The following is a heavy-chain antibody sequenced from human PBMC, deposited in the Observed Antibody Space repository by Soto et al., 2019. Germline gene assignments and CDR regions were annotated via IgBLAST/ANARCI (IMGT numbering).Heavy chain of an antibody. J-gene: IGHJ3*02. CDR3: ARLMLGSYRAFDI. CDR1: GYSFTTYW. V-gene: IGHV5-51*01. CDR2: VYPGDSDT. D-gene: IGHD1-26*01. Sequence: GESLNISCQTSGYSFTTYWIAWVRQMPGKGLAWMGVVYPGDSDTKYSPSFQGHVTISADRSSSTAFLQWSSLKASDTAMYYCARLMLGSYRAFDIWGQGTMVTVSS.